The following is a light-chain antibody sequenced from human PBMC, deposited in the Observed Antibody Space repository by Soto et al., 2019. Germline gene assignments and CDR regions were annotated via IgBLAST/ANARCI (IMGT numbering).Light chain of an antibody. CDR3: SSFAGSSKLV. CDR1: SSDVGRYKY. CDR2: EVN. J-gene: IGLJ3*02. V-gene: IGLV2-8*01. Sequence: QSALTQPPSASGSPGQSVTLSCTGTSSDVGRYKYVSWYQQYPGKAPKVMIYEVNKRPSGVPDRFSGSKSGNTASLTVSGLQTEDEAHYYCSSFAGSSKLVFGGGTKLTVL.